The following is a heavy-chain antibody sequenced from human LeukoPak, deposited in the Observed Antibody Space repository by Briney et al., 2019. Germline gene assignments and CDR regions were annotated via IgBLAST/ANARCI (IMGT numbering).Heavy chain of an antibody. CDR2: MSISGNT. V-gene: IGHV4-4*07. J-gene: IGHJ4*02. CDR3: ARQSSGSYVYFDF. Sequence: KPSETLSLTCTISGGSISSHYYSWIRQPAGKGLEWIGRMSISGNTNYNPSLKSRVTISVDKSKNQFSLKLSSVTAADTAMYYRARQSSGSYVYFDFWGQGTLVTVSS. CDR1: GGSISSHY. D-gene: IGHD3-22*01.